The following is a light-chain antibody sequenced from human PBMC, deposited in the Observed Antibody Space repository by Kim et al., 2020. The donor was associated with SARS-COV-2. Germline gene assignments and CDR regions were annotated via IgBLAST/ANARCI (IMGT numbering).Light chain of an antibody. Sequence: IQLTQSPSSLSASVGDRVTITCRASQDISSHLAWYQQKPGKAPKLLIYAASTLQSGVTSRFSGSGSGTDFTLTISSLQPEDFASYYCQHLNNSPISTFGPGTKVDIK. V-gene: IGKV1-9*01. CDR2: AAS. CDR1: QDISSH. CDR3: QHLNNSPIST. J-gene: IGKJ3*01.